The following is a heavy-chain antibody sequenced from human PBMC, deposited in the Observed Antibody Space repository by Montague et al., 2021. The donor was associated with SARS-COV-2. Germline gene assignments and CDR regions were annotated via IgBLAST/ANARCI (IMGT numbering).Heavy chain of an antibody. J-gene: IGHJ6*02. CDR1: GGSISSSSYY. CDR2: VYNAGTT. Sequence: SETLSLTCTVSGGSISSSSYYWGWIRQPPGKGLEWIGNVYNAGTTYYDPSLKSRVTISVDTSMNQFSLNMASVTAADTAVYYCARTSKLRESTTGNYYYHAMDVWGQGTTVTVSS. V-gene: IGHV4-39*01. D-gene: IGHD3-16*01. CDR3: ARTSKLRESTTGNYYYHAMDV.